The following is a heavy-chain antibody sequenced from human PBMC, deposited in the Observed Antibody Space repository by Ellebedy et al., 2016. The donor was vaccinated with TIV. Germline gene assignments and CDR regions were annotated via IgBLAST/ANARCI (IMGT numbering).Heavy chain of an antibody. CDR2: ISSISGST. CDR1: RFTFSSSA. J-gene: IGHJ4*01. D-gene: IGHD3-3*01. Sequence: GESLKISCAAPRFTFSSSAMSWVRQAPGKGLEWVSAISSISGSTYYADSVKGRFTISRDDSKGTLYLQMNSLRAEDTAVYYCAKWGWSGYYDYWGHGTLVTVSS. CDR3: AKWGWSGYYDY. V-gene: IGHV3-23*01.